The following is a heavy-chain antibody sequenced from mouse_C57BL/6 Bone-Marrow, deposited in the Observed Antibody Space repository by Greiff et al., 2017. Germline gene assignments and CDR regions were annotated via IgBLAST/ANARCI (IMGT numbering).Heavy chain of an antibody. Sequence: VQLKESGAELVRPGASVKLSCTASGFNIKDDYMHWVKQRPEQGLEWIGWIDPENGDTEYASKFQGKATITADTSSNTAYLQLSSLTSEDTAVYDCTYDYDGDFDYWGQGTTLTVSS. V-gene: IGHV14-4*01. J-gene: IGHJ2*01. CDR1: GFNIKDDY. CDR3: TYDYDGDFDY. CDR2: IDPENGDT. D-gene: IGHD2-4*01.